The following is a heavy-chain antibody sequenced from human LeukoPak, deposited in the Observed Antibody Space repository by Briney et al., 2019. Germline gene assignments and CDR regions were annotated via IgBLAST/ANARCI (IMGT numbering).Heavy chain of an antibody. J-gene: IGHJ6*04. Sequence: GGSLRLSCAASGFTFSSYAMNWVRQAPGKGLEWVSAISVSGGSTYYADSVKGRFTISRDNAKNSLYLQMNSLRAEDTAVYYCAELGITMIGGVWGKGTTVTISS. CDR2: ISVSGGST. CDR3: AELGITMIGGV. D-gene: IGHD3-10*02. V-gene: IGHV3-23*01. CDR1: GFTFSSYA.